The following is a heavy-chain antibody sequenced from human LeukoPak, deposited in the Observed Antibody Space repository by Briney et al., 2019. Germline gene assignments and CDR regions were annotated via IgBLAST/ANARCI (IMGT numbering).Heavy chain of an antibody. CDR3: ARDREVYPYDY. D-gene: IGHD1-14*01. V-gene: IGHV1-46*01. J-gene: IGHJ4*02. CDR2: INPSGGST. CDR1: GYTFTSYY. Sequence: ASVKVSCKASGYTFTSYYMHWVRQAPGQGLEWMGIINPSGGSTSYAQKFQGRVTMTRDMSTSTVYMELSSLRSEDTAVYYCARDREVYPYDYWGQGTLVTVSS.